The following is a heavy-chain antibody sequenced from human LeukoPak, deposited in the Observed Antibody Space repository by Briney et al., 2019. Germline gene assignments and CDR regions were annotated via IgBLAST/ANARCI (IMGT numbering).Heavy chain of an antibody. J-gene: IGHJ4*02. CDR3: VKRTGSGTYYDY. CDR1: GFTFTSYA. V-gene: IGHV3-64D*06. Sequence: GGSLRLSCSASGFTFTSYAMHWVRQAPGKGLEYVSAISSDGDSTYYADSVKGRFTISRDNSKNTLYLQVSSLRAEDTAIYYCVKRTGSGTYYDYWGQGTLVTVSS. CDR2: ISSDGDST. D-gene: IGHD3-10*01.